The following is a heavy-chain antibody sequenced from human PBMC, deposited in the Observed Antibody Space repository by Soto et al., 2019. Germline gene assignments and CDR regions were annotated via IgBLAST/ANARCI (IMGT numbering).Heavy chain of an antibody. CDR2: INPNSGGT. J-gene: IGHJ5*02. CDR3: AGYLTNVGIVARMGLGCFDP. Sequence: QVQLVQSGAEVKKPGASVKVSCKASGYTFTGYYMHWVRQAPGQGLEWMGWINPNSGGTNYAQKVXXPGATTRQATXXTXHXXLGSLRSGDAAVSDCAGYLTNVGIVARMGLGCFDPGGEGTPVAVS. CDR1: GYTFTGYY. V-gene: IGHV1-2*02. D-gene: IGHD5-12*01.